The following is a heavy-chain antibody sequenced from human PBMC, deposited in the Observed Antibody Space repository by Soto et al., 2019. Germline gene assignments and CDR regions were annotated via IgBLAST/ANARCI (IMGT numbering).Heavy chain of an antibody. D-gene: IGHD5-12*01. CDR3: ARDEVEMATILGY. CDR2: MNPNSGNT. Sequence: QVHLVQSGAEVKKPGASVKVSCRASGYTFTSYDINWVRQATGQGLEWMGWMNPNSGNTGYAQKFQGRVTMTRNTSISTAYIELSSLRSEDTAVYYCARDEVEMATILGYWGQGTLVTVSS. V-gene: IGHV1-8*01. J-gene: IGHJ4*02. CDR1: GYTFTSYD.